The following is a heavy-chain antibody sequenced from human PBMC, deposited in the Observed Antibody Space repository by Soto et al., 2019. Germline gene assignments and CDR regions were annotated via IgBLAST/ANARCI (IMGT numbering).Heavy chain of an antibody. J-gene: IGHJ2*01. CDR1: GYTFTGYY. Sequence: ASVKVSCKASGYTFTGYYLHWVRQAPGQGLEWMGWINPHSGGTNFAQNFEDRVTMTGDTSSNTAYMELSGLRSDDTAVYFCARDGAFRPANVVGTLHWFLDLWGRGTLVTVSS. CDR3: ARDGAFRPANVVGTLHWFLDL. V-gene: IGHV1-2*02. CDR2: INPHSGGT. D-gene: IGHD3-22*01.